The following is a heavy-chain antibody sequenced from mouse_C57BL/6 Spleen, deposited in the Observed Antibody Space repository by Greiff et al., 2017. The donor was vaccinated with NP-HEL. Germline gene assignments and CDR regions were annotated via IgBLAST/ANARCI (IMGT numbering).Heavy chain of an antibody. D-gene: IGHD1-1*01. V-gene: IGHV5-12*01. Sequence: EVQLVESGGGLVQPGGSLKLSCAASGFTFSDYYMYWVRQTPEKRLEWVAYISNGGGSTYYPDTVKGRFTISRDNAKNTLYLQMSRLKSEDTAMYYCARQNYYGSSYGFAYWGHWTLVTVSA. CDR1: GFTFSDYY. J-gene: IGHJ3*01. CDR2: ISNGGGST. CDR3: ARQNYYGSSYGFAY.